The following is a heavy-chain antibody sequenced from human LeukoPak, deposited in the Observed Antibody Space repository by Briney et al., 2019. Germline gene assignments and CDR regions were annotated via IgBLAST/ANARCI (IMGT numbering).Heavy chain of an antibody. CDR2: INWNGAGT. CDR1: GFIFDNYG. CDR3: ARVTVYYDSSGYFDC. V-gene: IGHV3-20*04. Sequence: GGSLRLSCAASGFIFDNYGMSWVRQAPGKGLEWVSSINWNGAGTGYADSVKGRFTISRDKAKNSLYLQMNSLRAEDTALYYCARVTVYYDSSGYFDCWGQGTLVTVSS. D-gene: IGHD3-22*01. J-gene: IGHJ4*02.